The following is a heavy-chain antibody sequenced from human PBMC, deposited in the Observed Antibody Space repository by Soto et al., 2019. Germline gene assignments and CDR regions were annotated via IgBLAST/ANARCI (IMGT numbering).Heavy chain of an antibody. Sequence: QVQLVESGGGVVQPGRSLRLSCAASGFTFSSYAMHWVRQAPGKGLGWVAVISYDGSDKYYADSVKGRFTISRDNSKNTLNLQMTSLRADDTAVYYCAKALGELSPESYDYWGQGTLITVSS. CDR2: ISYDGSDK. CDR1: GFTFSSYA. J-gene: IGHJ4*02. D-gene: IGHD3-16*02. CDR3: AKALGELSPESYDY. V-gene: IGHV3-30*18.